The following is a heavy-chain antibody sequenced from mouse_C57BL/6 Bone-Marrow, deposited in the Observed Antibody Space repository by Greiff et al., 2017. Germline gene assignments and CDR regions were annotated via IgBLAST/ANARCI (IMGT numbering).Heavy chain of an antibody. Sequence: EVKLVESGGDLVKPGGSLKLSCAASGFTFSSYGMSWVRQTPDKRLEWVATISSGGSYTYYPDSVKGRFTISRDNAKNTLYLQMSSLKSEDTAMYYCARHGDYDGVADWGQGTLVTVSA. D-gene: IGHD2-4*01. V-gene: IGHV5-6*01. CDR1: GFTFSSYG. J-gene: IGHJ3*01. CDR3: ARHGDYDGVAD. CDR2: ISSGGSYT.